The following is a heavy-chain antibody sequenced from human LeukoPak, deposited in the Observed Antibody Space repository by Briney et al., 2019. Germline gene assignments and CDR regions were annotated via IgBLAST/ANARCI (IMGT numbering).Heavy chain of an antibody. CDR1: GFTFSSYE. V-gene: IGHV3-48*03. D-gene: IGHD6-13*01. CDR3: ASDRVLGAGPGIGMSAAGNFYGY. J-gene: IGHJ4*02. CDR2: ISSSGSTI. Sequence: PGGSLRLSCAASGFTFSSYEMNWVRQAPGKGLEWVSYISSSGSTIYYADSVKGRFTISRDNAKNSLYLQINSLRAEDTAVYYCASDRVLGAGPGIGMSAAGNFYGYCGQGTLVTVSS.